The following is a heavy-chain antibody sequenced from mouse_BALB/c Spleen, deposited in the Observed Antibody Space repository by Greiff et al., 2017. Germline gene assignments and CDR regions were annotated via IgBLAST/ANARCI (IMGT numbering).Heavy chain of an antibody. CDR2: IWSDGST. CDR1: GFSLTSYG. CDR3: ARSPLYGNIGSFAY. Sequence: QVQLQQSGPGLVQPSQSLSITCTVSGFSLTSYGVHWVRQSPGKGLEWLGVIWSDGSTDYNAAFISRLSISKDNSKSQVFFKMNSLQANDTAIYYCARSPLYGNIGSFAYWGQGTLVTVSA. J-gene: IGHJ3*01. V-gene: IGHV2-2*02. D-gene: IGHD2-10*02.